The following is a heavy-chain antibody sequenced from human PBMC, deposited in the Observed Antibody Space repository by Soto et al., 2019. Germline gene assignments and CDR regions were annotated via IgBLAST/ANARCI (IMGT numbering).Heavy chain of an antibody. Sequence: LVKVFCKASGGTFSSYAISWVRQAPGQGLEWMGGIIPIFGTANYAQKFQGRVTITADESTSTAYMELSSLRSEDTAVYYCAREVVTRPAVYYYYGMDVWGQGTTVTVSS. CDR3: AREVVTRPAVYYYYGMDV. CDR2: IIPIFGTA. J-gene: IGHJ6*02. V-gene: IGHV1-69*13. CDR1: GGTFSSYA. D-gene: IGHD2-21*02.